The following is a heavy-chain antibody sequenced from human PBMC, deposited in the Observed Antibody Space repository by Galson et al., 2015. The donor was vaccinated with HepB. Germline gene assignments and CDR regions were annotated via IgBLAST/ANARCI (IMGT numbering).Heavy chain of an antibody. CDR2: IYPGDSDT. CDR1: GYSFTSYW. D-gene: IGHD6-19*01. J-gene: IGHJ2*01. CDR3: ARSGRGAIAVADDWYFDL. V-gene: IGHV5-51*01. Sequence: QSGAEVKKPGESLKISCKGSGYSFTSYWIGWVRQMPGKGLEWMGIIYPGDSDTRYSPSFQGQVTISADKSISTAYLQWSSLKASDTAMYYCARSGRGAIAVADDWYFDLWGRGTLVTVSS.